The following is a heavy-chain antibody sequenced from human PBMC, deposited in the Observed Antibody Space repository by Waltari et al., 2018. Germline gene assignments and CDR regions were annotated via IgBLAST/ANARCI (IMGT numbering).Heavy chain of an antibody. CDR2: IYHSGST. J-gene: IGHJ5*02. CDR1: GYSISSGYY. Sequence: QVQLQESGPGLVKPSETLSLTCAVSGYSISSGYYWGWIRQPPGKGLEWIGSIYHSGSTYYNPSLKSRVTISVDTSKNQFSLKLSSVTAADTAVYYCAKDFSGESSWDWFDPWGQGTLVTVSS. D-gene: IGHD3-16*01. V-gene: IGHV4-38-2*02. CDR3: AKDFSGESSWDWFDP.